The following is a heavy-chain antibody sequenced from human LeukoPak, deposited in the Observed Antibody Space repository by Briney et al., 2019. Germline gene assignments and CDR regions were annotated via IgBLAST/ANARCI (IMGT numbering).Heavy chain of an antibody. D-gene: IGHD6-19*01. J-gene: IGHJ4*02. V-gene: IGHV3-23*01. CDR1: GFTFSSYA. Sequence: PGGSLRLSCAASGFTFSSYAVSWVRQAPGKGLEWVSAISGSGGSTYYADSVKGRFTISRDNSKNTLYLQMNSLRAEDTAVYYCAKAPSFYSSGWYYFDYWGQGTLVTVSS. CDR2: ISGSGGST. CDR3: AKAPSFYSSGWYYFDY.